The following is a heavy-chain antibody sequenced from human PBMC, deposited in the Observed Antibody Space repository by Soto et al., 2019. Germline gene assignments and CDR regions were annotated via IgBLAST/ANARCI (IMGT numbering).Heavy chain of an antibody. CDR3: AGGRDYDY. V-gene: IGHV4-4*02. CDR2: IAHDGHT. J-gene: IGHJ4*02. CDR1: GGSITTSVL. Sequence: VQLTESGPGLVRPSGTPSLTCDVSGGSITTSVLWTWVRQFPGRGLEWIGEIAHDGHTNYNPSLSAPVTMSVDISNSQFSLNVASANAADTSVYFCAGGRDYDYWGQGTLVTVSS. D-gene: IGHD3-16*01.